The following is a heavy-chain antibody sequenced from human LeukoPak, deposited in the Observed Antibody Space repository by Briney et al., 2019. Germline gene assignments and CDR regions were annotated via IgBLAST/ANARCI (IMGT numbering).Heavy chain of an antibody. Sequence: GGSLRLSCAASGFTFRRYAMSWVRQAPGKGLEWVSAISGSGGSTYYADSVKGRFTISRDNSKNTMYLQMNSLRAEDTAVYYCAKALVGDTIPPPWGQGTLVTVSS. J-gene: IGHJ5*02. D-gene: IGHD1-26*01. CDR1: GFTFRRYA. CDR3: AKALVGDTIPPP. V-gene: IGHV3-23*01. CDR2: ISGSGGST.